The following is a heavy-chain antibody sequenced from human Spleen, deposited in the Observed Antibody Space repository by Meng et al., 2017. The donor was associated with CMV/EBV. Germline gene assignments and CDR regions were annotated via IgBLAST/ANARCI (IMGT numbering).Heavy chain of an antibody. J-gene: IGHJ1*01. V-gene: IGHV3-30*02. CDR1: GFSFRHYG. Sequence: ASGFSFRHYGMNWVRQAPGKGLEWVAVIPSGGGNTYYADSVRGRFTISRDSSSDTLHLEMKSLRAEDTAVYYCAKSWDDFWRGLLQHWGQGTLVTVSS. D-gene: IGHD3-3*01. CDR3: AKSWDDFWRGLLQH. CDR2: IPSGGGNT.